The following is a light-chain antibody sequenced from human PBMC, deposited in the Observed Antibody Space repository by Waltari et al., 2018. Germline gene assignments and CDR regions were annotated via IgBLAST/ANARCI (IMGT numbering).Light chain of an antibody. J-gene: IGKJ2*01. V-gene: IGKV1-5*03. Sequence: DIQMTQSPSTLSASVGDRVTVSCRAHQSVGTWLAWYQQKPGKAPKLLIYMASSLESGVPSSFSGGGAGTEFTLTISRLQPDDFATYSCQQYSSFSTFGQGTKVDI. CDR3: QQYSSFST. CDR2: MAS. CDR1: QSVGTW.